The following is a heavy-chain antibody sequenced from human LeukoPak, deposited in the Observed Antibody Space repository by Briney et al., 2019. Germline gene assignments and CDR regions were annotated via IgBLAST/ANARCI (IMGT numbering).Heavy chain of an antibody. CDR3: ARDLGSSSRSNYGMDV. CDR2: ISYDGGNK. Sequence: GGSLRLSCAASGFTFSSYAMHWVRQAPGKGLEWVAVISYDGGNKYYADSVKGRFTISRDNSKNTLYLQMNSLRAEDTAVYYCARDLGSSSRSNYGMDVWGQGTTVTVSS. CDR1: GFTFSSYA. J-gene: IGHJ6*02. V-gene: IGHV3-30-3*01. D-gene: IGHD6-6*01.